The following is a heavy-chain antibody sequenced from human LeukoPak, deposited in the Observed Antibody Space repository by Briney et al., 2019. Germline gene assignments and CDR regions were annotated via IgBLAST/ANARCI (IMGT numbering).Heavy chain of an antibody. CDR2: IYHSGST. J-gene: IGHJ6*03. Sequence: PSETLSLTCAASGYSISSGYYWGWIRQPPGKGLEWIGSIYHSGSTYYNPSLKSRVTISVDTSKNQFSLKLSSVTAADTAVYYCARLEAGYVAGIPYYCYYYYMDVWGKGTTVTVSS. D-gene: IGHD6-19*01. CDR3: ARLEAGYVAGIPYYCYYYYMDV. CDR1: GYSISSGYY. V-gene: IGHV4-38-2*01.